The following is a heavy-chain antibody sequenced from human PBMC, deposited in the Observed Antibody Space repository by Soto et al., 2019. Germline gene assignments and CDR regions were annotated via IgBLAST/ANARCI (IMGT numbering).Heavy chain of an antibody. CDR2: IYYSGST. V-gene: IGHV4-39*01. Sequence: PSETLSLTCTVAGGYITSSSYYWGWIQQPPGKGLEWIGSIYYSGSTYYNPSLKSRVTISVDTSKNQFSLKLSSVTAADTAVYYCATQEVGGSYVYTFDPWGQGTLVTVSS. J-gene: IGHJ5*02. CDR3: ATQEVGGSYVYTFDP. D-gene: IGHD1-26*01. CDR1: GGYITSSSYY.